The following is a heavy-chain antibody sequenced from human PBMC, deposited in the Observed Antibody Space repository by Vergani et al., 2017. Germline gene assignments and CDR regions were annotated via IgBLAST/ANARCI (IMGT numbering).Heavy chain of an antibody. CDR2: IYYSGGT. D-gene: IGHD6-19*01. CDR1: GTSIRSSNYY. V-gene: IGHV4-39*01. Sequence: QLQLQESGPGLVKPSATLSLTFSVSGTSIRSSNYYWGWIRQPPGKGLEWIASIYYSGGTYYNPSLKSRVPISVDTSKNEFSLKLSSETAADTAVYFCARHSTVEWLVKLGWIDPWGQGILVTVSS. J-gene: IGHJ5*02. CDR3: ARHSTVEWLVKLGWIDP.